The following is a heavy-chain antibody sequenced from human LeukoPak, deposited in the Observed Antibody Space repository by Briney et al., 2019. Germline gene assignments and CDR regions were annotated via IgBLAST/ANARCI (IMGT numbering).Heavy chain of an antibody. V-gene: IGHV3-23*01. CDR1: GFTFSSYW. CDR2: ISGSGGST. CDR3: AKGPVKPYYYDSSGYYPDY. J-gene: IGHJ4*02. D-gene: IGHD3-22*01. Sequence: PGGSLRLSCAASGFTFSSYWMSWVRQAPGKGLEWVSAISGSGGSTYYADSVKGRFTISRDNSKNTLYLQMNSLRAEDTAVYYCAKGPVKPYYYDSSGYYPDYWGQGTLVTVSS.